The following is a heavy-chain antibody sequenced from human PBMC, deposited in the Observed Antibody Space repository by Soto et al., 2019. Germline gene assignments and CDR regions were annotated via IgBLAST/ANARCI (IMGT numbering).Heavy chain of an antibody. CDR2: ISAYNGNT. Sequence: ASVKVSCKASGYTFTSYGISWVRQAPGQGLERMGWISAYNGNTNYAQKLQGRVTMTTDTSTSTAYMELRSLRSDDTAVYYCARPAAAGWVLPLDYWGQGTLVTVSS. CDR3: ARPAAAGWVLPLDY. CDR1: GYTFTSYG. V-gene: IGHV1-18*01. J-gene: IGHJ4*02. D-gene: IGHD1-1*01.